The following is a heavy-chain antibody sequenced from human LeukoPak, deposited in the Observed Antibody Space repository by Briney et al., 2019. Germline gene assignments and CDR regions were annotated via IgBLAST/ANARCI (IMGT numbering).Heavy chain of an antibody. V-gene: IGHV3-23*01. Sequence: GGSLRLSCAASGFTSSSYAMHWVRQAPGKGLEWVSAISGSGGSTYYADSVKGRFTISRDNSKNTLYLQMNSLRAEDTAVYYCAKDPHGRLAGGAFDIWGQGTMVTVSS. CDR3: AKDPHGRLAGGAFDI. CDR2: ISGSGGST. J-gene: IGHJ3*02. CDR1: GFTSSSYA. D-gene: IGHD2-15*01.